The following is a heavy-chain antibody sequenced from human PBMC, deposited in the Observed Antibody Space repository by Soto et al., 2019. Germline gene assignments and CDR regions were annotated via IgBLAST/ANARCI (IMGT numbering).Heavy chain of an antibody. CDR3: ARDTTEHIVVVTADDAFDI. CDR1: GFTFSSYG. V-gene: IGHV3-33*01. CDR2: IWYDGSNK. D-gene: IGHD2-21*02. J-gene: IGHJ3*02. Sequence: PGGSLRLSCAAPGFTFSSYGMHWVRQAPGKGLEWVAVIWYDGSNKYYADSVKGRFTISRDNSKNTLYLQMNSLRAEDTAVYYCARDTTEHIVVVTADDAFDIWGQGTMVTVSS.